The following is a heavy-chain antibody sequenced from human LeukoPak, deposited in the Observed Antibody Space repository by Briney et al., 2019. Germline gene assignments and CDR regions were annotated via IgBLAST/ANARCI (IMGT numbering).Heavy chain of an antibody. J-gene: IGHJ6*02. Sequence: ASVKVSCTASGYTFTGYYMHWVRQAPGQGLEWMGWINPNSGGTNYAQKFQGRVTMTRDTSISTAYMELSRLRSDDTAVYYCARLRGSSSWSNYLYYYGMDVWGQGTTVTVSS. CDR2: INPNSGGT. CDR1: GYTFTGYY. CDR3: ARLRGSSSWSNYLYYYGMDV. D-gene: IGHD6-13*01. V-gene: IGHV1-2*02.